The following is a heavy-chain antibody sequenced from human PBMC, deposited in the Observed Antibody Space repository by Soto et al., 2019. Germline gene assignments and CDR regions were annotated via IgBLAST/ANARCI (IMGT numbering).Heavy chain of an antibody. D-gene: IGHD3-22*01. Sequence: GGSLRLSCAAAGFDFEDHAMHWVRQVPGKGLEWVSLTNSDGTDSYYMDSVKGRFTISRDNAKSTLYLQMDRLRPEGTALYFCAKSLYYYDSSPLDHWGQGTLVTVSS. CDR1: GFDFEDHA. CDR3: AKSLYYYDSSPLDH. CDR2: TNSDGTDS. J-gene: IGHJ4*02. V-gene: IGHV3-43D*04.